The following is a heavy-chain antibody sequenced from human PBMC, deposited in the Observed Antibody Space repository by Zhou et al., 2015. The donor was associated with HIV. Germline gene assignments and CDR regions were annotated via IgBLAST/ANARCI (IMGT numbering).Heavy chain of an antibody. Sequence: QVQLVQSGAEVKKPGSSVKVSCKASGGTFSSYAISWVRQAPGQGLEWMGGIIPIFGTANYAQKFQGRVTITADESTSTAYMELSSLRSEDTAVYYCARAVPYCSSTSCHGGGAFDIWGQGTMVTVSS. CDR2: IIPIFGTA. V-gene: IGHV1-69*01. J-gene: IGHJ3*02. CDR3: ARAVPYCSSTSCHGGGAFDI. D-gene: IGHD2-2*01. CDR1: GGTFSSYA.